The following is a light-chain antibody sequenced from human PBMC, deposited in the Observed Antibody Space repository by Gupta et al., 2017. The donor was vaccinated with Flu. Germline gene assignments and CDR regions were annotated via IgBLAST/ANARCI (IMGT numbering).Light chain of an antibody. Sequence: DIVLTQSPDSLAVSLGERATINCKSSRNIFYSSNNNNYLAWYQHKPGQPPKLLLYWASTREVGVPDRVSGSGSGTDCTLTISSLQAEDGALYYCQQYYSRPPTFGQGTRLEMK. J-gene: IGKJ5*01. CDR1: RNIFYSSNNNNY. CDR2: WAS. CDR3: QQYYSRPPT. V-gene: IGKV4-1*01.